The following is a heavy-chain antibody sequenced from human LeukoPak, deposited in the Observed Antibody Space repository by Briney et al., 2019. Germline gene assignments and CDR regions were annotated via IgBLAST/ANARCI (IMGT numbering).Heavy chain of an antibody. CDR2: IYYSGST. D-gene: IGHD3-22*01. Sequence: SETLSLTCTVSGGSISSYYWSWIRQPPGKGLEWIGYIYYSGSTNYNPSLKSRVTISVDTSKNQFSLKLSSVTAADTAVYYCAREVATSYYDSGAYYRQTEAFDFWGQGEMVTVSS. V-gene: IGHV4-59*01. CDR3: AREVATSYYDSGAYYRQTEAFDF. CDR1: GGSISSYY. J-gene: IGHJ3*01.